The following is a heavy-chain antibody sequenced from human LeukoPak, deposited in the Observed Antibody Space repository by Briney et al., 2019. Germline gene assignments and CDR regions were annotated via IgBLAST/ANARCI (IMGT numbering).Heavy chain of an antibody. D-gene: IGHD6-13*01. CDR1: GFTFSSYG. CDR2: IWYDGSNK. Sequence: GGSLRLSCAASGFTFSSYGMHRVRQAPGKGLEWVAVIWYDGSNKYYADSVKGRFTISRDNSKNTLYLQMNSLRAEDTAVYYCARDGTAAGILSLDYWGQGTLVTVSS. J-gene: IGHJ4*02. CDR3: ARDGTAAGILSLDY. V-gene: IGHV3-33*01.